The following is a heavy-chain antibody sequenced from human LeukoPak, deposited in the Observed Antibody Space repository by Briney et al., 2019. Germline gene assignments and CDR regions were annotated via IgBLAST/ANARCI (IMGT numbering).Heavy chain of an antibody. D-gene: IGHD2/OR15-2a*01. V-gene: IGHV5-51*01. CDR2: TYPGDSDT. CDR1: GYSFTSYW. CDR3: ARHLSPDGFDI. J-gene: IGHJ3*02. Sequence: GESLKISCKGSGYSFTSYWIGWVRQMPGKGLEWMGMTYPGDSDTRYSPSFQGQVTISADKSISTAYLQWSSLKASDTAMYYCARHLSPDGFDIWGQGTMVTVSS.